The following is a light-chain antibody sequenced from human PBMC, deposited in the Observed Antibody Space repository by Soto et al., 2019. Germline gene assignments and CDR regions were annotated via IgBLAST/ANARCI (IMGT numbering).Light chain of an antibody. CDR1: SSDFGNYNL. CDR2: EVN. V-gene: IGLV2-23*02. CDR3: CSFTSSNTHV. J-gene: IGLJ1*01. Sequence: QSAPTQPASVSGSPGQSITISCTGTSSDFGNYNLVSWYQQHPGKVPKLILFEVNKRPSGVSGRFSGSKSGNTASLTISGLQAEDEADYYCCSFTSSNTHVFGTGTKVTVL.